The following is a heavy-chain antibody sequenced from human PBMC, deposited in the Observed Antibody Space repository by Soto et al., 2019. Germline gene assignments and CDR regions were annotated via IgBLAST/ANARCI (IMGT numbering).Heavy chain of an antibody. V-gene: IGHV4-59*08. CDR2: IYYSGST. Sequence: PSETLSLTCTVSGGSISSYYWSSIRQPPGKGLEWIGYIYYSGSTNYNPSLKSRVTISVDTPKNQFSPTLSSVTAAGTPGYYCGRRYGGTFDHWGQGTLGNVSS. D-gene: IGHD2-15*01. CDR1: GGSISSYY. J-gene: IGHJ4*02. CDR3: GRRYGGTFDH.